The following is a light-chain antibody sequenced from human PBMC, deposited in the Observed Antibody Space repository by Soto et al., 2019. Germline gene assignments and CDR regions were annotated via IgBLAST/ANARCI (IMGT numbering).Light chain of an antibody. CDR2: RAS. J-gene: IGKJ3*01. Sequence: DIQMTQSPSTLSASVGDRVTITCRASQSISSWLAWYQQKPGKAPKLLIYRASSLESGVPSRFSGSGSGTEFTLTISSLQPDDFATYYCQQYNSYLLTFGPGTTVDIE. CDR1: QSISSW. CDR3: QQYNSYLLT. V-gene: IGKV1-5*03.